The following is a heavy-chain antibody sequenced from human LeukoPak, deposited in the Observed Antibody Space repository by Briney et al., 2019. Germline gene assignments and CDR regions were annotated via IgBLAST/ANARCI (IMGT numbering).Heavy chain of an antibody. Sequence: ASVKVSCKASGGTFSSYAISWVRQAPGQGLEWMGGIIPIFGTANYAQKFQGRVTITADESTSTAYMELSSLRSEDTAVYYCARVLVLRFLEWFPAPDYWGQGTLVTVSS. CDR1: GGTFSSYA. CDR3: ARVLVLRFLEWFPAPDY. V-gene: IGHV1-69*13. D-gene: IGHD3-3*01. J-gene: IGHJ4*02. CDR2: IIPIFGTA.